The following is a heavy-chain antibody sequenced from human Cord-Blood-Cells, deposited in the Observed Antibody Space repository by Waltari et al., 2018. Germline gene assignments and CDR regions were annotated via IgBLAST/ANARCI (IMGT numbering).Heavy chain of an antibody. V-gene: IGHV4-39*01. CDR1: GGSISSSSYY. CDR2: IYYSGST. Sequence: QLQLQESGPGLVKPSATLSLTCTVSGGSISSSSYYWGWFRQPPGKGLAWIGSIYYSGSTYYNPFLKSRVTITVDTSKNQFSLKLSSVTAADTAVYYCARRDYDILTGYRLWGQGTLVTVSS. D-gene: IGHD3-9*01. CDR3: ARRDYDILTGYRL. J-gene: IGHJ4*02.